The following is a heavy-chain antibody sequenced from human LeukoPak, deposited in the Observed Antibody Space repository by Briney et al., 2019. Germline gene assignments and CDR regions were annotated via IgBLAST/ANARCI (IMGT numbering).Heavy chain of an antibody. D-gene: IGHD6-19*01. Sequence: PGGSLRLSCAASGFTFDDYAMHWVRQAPGKGLEWVSGISWNGGSIGYADSVKGRFTISRDNAKNSLYLQMNSLRAEDTALYYCAKDRLIAVAGTGNYFDYWGQGTLVTVSS. V-gene: IGHV3-9*01. CDR2: ISWNGGSI. CDR1: GFTFDDYA. CDR3: AKDRLIAVAGTGNYFDY. J-gene: IGHJ4*02.